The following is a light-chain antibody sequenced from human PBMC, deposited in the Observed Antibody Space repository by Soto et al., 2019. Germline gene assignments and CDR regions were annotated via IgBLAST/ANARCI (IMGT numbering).Light chain of an antibody. CDR3: QQYSDWTLFT. J-gene: IGKJ5*01. CDR1: QSVSRY. CDR2: DAS. Sequence: EIVMTQSPATLSVSPGETATLSCRASQSVSRYLAWYQHRPGQAPRLLIYDASTRATGIPARFSGSGSGTEFTPTTSGLQSEDFAVYSCQQYSDWTLFTFGQGTRLEIK. V-gene: IGKV3-15*01.